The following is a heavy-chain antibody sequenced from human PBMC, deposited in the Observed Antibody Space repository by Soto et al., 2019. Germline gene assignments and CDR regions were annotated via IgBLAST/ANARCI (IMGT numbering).Heavy chain of an antibody. CDR3: ARREMATIMAAFGI. CDR1: GGTFSSYA. Sequence: SVKVSCKASGGTFSSYAISWVRQAPGQGLEWMGGIIPIFGTANYAQKFQGRVTITADESTSTAYMELSSLRSEDTAVYYCARREMATIMAAFGIWGQGTLVTVSS. CDR2: IIPIFGTA. D-gene: IGHD5-12*01. J-gene: IGHJ3*02. V-gene: IGHV1-69*13.